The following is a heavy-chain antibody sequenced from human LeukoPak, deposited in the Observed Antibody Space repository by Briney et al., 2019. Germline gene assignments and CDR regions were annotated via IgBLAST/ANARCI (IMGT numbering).Heavy chain of an antibody. CDR3: ARSDCSSTSCYTPGGD. Sequence: QTGGSLRLSCAASGFTFSSYAMSWVRQAPGKGLEWVSAISGSGGSTYYADSAKGRFTISRDNSKNTLYLQMNSLRAEDTAVYYCARSDCSSTSCYTPGGDWGQGTLVTVSS. D-gene: IGHD2-2*02. J-gene: IGHJ4*02. V-gene: IGHV3-23*01. CDR2: ISGSGGST. CDR1: GFTFSSYA.